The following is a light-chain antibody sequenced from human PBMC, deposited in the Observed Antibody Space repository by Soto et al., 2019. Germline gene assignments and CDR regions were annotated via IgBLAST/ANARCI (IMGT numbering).Light chain of an antibody. J-gene: IGLJ1*01. CDR1: SSDVGSYNL. CDR3: CSYAGSSTDV. V-gene: IGLV2-23*01. CDR2: EGS. Sequence: QSALTQPASVSGSPGHSITISCTGTSSDVGSYNLVSWYQQHPGKAPKLMIYEGSKRPSGVSNRFSGSKSGNTASLTISGLQAEDEAAYYCCSYAGSSTDVFGTGTKLTVL.